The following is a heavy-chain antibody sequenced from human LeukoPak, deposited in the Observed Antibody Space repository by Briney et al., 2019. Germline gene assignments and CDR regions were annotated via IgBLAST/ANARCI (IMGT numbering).Heavy chain of an antibody. J-gene: IGHJ6*03. CDR3: ARSTPSLLYYYYYMDV. V-gene: IGHV4-34*01. D-gene: IGHD5/OR15-5a*01. CDR2: IYHSGST. Sequence: PSETLSLTCAVYGGSFSGYYWSWIRQPPGKGLEWIGSIYHSGSTYYNPSLKSRVTISVDTSKNQFSLKLSSVTAADTAVYYCARSTPSLLYYYYYMDVWGKGTTVTISS. CDR1: GGSFSGYY.